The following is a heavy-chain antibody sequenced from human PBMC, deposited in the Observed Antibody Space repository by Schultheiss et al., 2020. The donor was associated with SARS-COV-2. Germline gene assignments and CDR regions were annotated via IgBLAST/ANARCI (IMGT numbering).Heavy chain of an antibody. J-gene: IGHJ6*02. CDR2: IYYSGST. Sequence: SETLSLTCTVSGGSISSGDYYWSWIRQPPGKGLEWIGYIYYSGSTNYNPSLKSRVTISVDTSKNQFSLKLSSVTAADTAVYYCARGGITGTTEHYYYYYGMDVWGQGTTVTVSS. CDR3: ARGGITGTTEHYYYYYGMDV. D-gene: IGHD1-7*01. V-gene: IGHV4-61*08. CDR1: GGSISSGDYY.